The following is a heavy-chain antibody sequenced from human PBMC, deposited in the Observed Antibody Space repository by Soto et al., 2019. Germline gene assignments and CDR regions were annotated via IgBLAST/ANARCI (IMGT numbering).Heavy chain of an antibody. CDR2: IWYDGSNK. J-gene: IGHJ6*02. V-gene: IGHV3-33*01. CDR3: ARDLDYYGMDV. Sequence: GGSLRLSCAAFGFTFSSYGMHWVRQAPGKGLEWVAVIWYDGSNKYYADSVKGRFTISRDNSKNTLYLQMNSLRAEDTAVYYCARDLDYYGMDVWGQGTTVTVSS. CDR1: GFTFSSYG.